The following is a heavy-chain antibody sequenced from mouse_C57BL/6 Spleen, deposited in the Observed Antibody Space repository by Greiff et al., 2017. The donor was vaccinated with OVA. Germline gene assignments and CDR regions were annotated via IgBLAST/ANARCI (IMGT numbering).Heavy chain of an antibody. D-gene: IGHD2-3*01. CDR1: GYTFTRYW. J-gene: IGHJ4*01. Sequence: QVQLKQPGAELVRPGSSVKLSCKASGYTFTRYWMHWVKQRPIQGLEWIGNIDPSDSETHYNQKFKDKATLTVDKSSSTAYMQLSSLTYEDSAVYSCARFAGDCYYDYATDYWGQGTSVTVSS. CDR2: IDPSDSET. CDR3: ARFAGDCYYDYATDY. V-gene: IGHV1-52*01.